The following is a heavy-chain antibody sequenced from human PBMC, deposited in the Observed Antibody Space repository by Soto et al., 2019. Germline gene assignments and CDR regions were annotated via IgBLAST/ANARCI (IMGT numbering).Heavy chain of an antibody. CDR2: IDNAGSSV. CDR1: GFTFSSYW. CDR3: TRVGGSVSGMDV. V-gene: IGHV3-74*01. J-gene: IGHJ6*02. Sequence: EVQLVESGGGLVQPGGSLRLSCAASGFTFSSYWMHWVRQAPGKGLVWVSRIDNAGSSVRYADSVKGRFTISRDNAKNTLSLQMNRVRAEDTAVYYCTRVGGSVSGMDVWGQGTTVTVSS. D-gene: IGHD1-26*01.